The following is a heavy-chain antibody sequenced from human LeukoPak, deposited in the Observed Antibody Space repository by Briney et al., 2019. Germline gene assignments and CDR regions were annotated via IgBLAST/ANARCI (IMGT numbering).Heavy chain of an antibody. Sequence: SVKVSCKASGGIFSSYAISWVRQAPGQGLEWMGGIIPIFGTANYAQKFQGRVTITADESTSTAYMELSSLRSEDTAVYYCAREITMVRGKSDYYYYYGMDVWGKGTTVTVSS. J-gene: IGHJ6*04. CDR2: IIPIFGTA. V-gene: IGHV1-69*13. CDR1: GGIFSSYA. D-gene: IGHD3-10*01. CDR3: AREITMVRGKSDYYYYYGMDV.